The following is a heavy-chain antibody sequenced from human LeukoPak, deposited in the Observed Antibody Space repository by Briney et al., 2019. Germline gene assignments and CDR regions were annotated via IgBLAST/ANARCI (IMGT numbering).Heavy chain of an antibody. V-gene: IGHV4-34*01. J-gene: IGHJ4*02. D-gene: IGHD3-22*01. CDR3: ATYRGRDYYWGLDY. CDR2: ISRRGST. CDR1: GGSFSAYY. Sequence: SETLSLTCGVYGGSFSAYYWSWIRQPPGKGLEWIGEISRRGSTNYNPSLKSRVTISLDTSKNQFSLKLSSVTAADTAVYYCATYRGRDYYWGLDYWDQGTLVTVSS.